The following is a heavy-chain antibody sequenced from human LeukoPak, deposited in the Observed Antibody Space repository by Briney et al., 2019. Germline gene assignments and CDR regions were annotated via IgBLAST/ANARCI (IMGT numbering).Heavy chain of an antibody. CDR1: GYTFTGYY. CDR2: INPNSGGT. CDR3: ARGRQLRYFDWLFAPPSVDY. Sequence: ASVKVSCKASGYTFTGYYMHWVRQAPGQGLEWMGWINPNSGGTNYAQKFQGRVTMTRNTSISTAYMELSSLRSEDTAVYYCARGRQLRYFDWLFAPPSVDYWGQGALVTVSS. J-gene: IGHJ4*02. V-gene: IGHV1-2*02. D-gene: IGHD3-9*01.